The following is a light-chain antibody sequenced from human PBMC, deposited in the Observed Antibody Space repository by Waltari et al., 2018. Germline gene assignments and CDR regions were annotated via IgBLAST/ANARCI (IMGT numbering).Light chain of an antibody. CDR2: ENK. CDR3: GSWDTSLNTGV. J-gene: IGLJ3*02. CDR1: SSNIVNSH. Sequence: QSVLTQPPSVSAAPGQKVTISCSGSSSNIVNSHISWYQQLPGAAPKLLIYENKRRPSGIPDRFSCSKSGTSATLDITGLQTGDEGDYYCGSWDTSLNTGVFGGGTKLTVL. V-gene: IGLV1-51*01.